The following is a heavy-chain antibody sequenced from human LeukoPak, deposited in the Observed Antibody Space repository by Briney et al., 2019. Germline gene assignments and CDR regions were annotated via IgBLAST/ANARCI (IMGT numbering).Heavy chain of an antibody. CDR3: TRDPNIVVVPAAPHYFDY. CDR1: GFTFGDYA. J-gene: IGHJ4*02. D-gene: IGHD2-2*01. CDR2: IRSKAYGCTT. V-gene: IGHV3-49*04. Sequence: SGGSLRLSCTAAGFTFGDYAMSWVRQAPGKGLEWVGFIRSKAYGCTTEYASSVKGLFTISRDDSKSIDYLQMNSLKTEDTAVYYCTRDPNIVVVPAAPHYFDYWGQGTLVTVSS.